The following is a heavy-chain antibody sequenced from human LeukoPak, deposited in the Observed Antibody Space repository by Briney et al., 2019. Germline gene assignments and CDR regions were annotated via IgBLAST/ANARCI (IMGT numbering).Heavy chain of an antibody. V-gene: IGHV3-7*01. J-gene: IGHJ6*02. CDR1: GFTFSSYW. CDR3: ARSWYSRRMDV. D-gene: IGHD6-13*01. CDR2: IKQDGSEK. Sequence: GGSLRLSCAASGFTFSSYWMSWVRQAPGKGLEWVANIKQDGSEKYYVDSVEGRFTISRDNAKNSLYLQMNSLRAEDTAVYYCARSWYSRRMDVWGQGTTVTVSS.